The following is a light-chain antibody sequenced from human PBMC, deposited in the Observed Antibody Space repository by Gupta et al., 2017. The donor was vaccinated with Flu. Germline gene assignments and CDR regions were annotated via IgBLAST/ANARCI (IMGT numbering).Light chain of an antibody. V-gene: IGLV6-57*01. CDR2: YDN. CDR3: TCYNSTIMV. J-gene: IGLJ2*01. CDR1: SGSIVSNS. Sequence: NLMLTQPHSLSQSPGKTVIISCTRSSGSIVSNSVQWYQQRPGSSPTPVIVYDNQRPSGVSDRVLCYIDSSYTSAQTNISGLKTEDDDYYYCTCYNSTIMVFGGGTKLTVL.